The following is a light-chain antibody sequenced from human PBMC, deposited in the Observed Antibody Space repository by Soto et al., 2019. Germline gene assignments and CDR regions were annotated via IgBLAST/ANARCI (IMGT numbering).Light chain of an antibody. V-gene: IGKV3-20*01. CDR3: QQYGSSSWT. CDR2: GTS. CDR1: QSVSSSY. Sequence: EIVLTQSPGTLSLSPGERATLSCRASQSVSSSYLAWYQQKPGQAPRLLIYGTSSRATAIPDRFCGSGSGTDCTLTISTVEPEDFAVYYCQQYGSSSWTFGQGTKLEIK. J-gene: IGKJ1*01.